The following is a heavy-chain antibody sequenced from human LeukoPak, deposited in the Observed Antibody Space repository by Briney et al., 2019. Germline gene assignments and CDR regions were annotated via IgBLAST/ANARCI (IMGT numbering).Heavy chain of an antibody. J-gene: IGHJ3*02. CDR3: ATGDHDFDR. CDR2: IYYSGST. CDR1: GGSISSYY. V-gene: IGHV4-59*08. Sequence: SETLSLTCTVSGGSISSYYWSWIRQPPGKGLEWIGDIYYSGSTNYNPSLKSRVTISVDTSKNQFSLRLSSVTAADTAVYYCATGDHDFDRWGQGTMVTVSS.